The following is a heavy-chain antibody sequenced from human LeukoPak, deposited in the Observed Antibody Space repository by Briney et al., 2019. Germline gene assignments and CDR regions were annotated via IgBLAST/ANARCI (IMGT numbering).Heavy chain of an antibody. CDR1: GGSISSISYY. Sequence: ETLSLTCTVSGGSISSISYYWGWIRQPPGKGLEWIGSIYYSGSTYYNPSLKSRVTISVDTSKNQFSLKLSSVTAADTAVYYCAGGAFDIWGQGTMVTVSS. V-gene: IGHV4-39*01. J-gene: IGHJ3*02. CDR3: AGGAFDI. CDR2: IYYSGST. D-gene: IGHD3-16*01.